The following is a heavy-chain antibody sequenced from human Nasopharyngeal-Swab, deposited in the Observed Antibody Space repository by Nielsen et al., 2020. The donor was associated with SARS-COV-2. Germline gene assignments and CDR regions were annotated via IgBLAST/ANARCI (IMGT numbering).Heavy chain of an antibody. Sequence: ALVKVSCKVSGYTLTELSMHWVRQAPGKGLEWMGGFDPEDGETIYAQKFQGRVTMTEDTSTDTAYMELSSLRSEDTAVYYCATGLLGAVPAAPVPRYYYYMDVWGKGTTVTVSS. CDR2: FDPEDGET. J-gene: IGHJ6*03. CDR3: ATGLLGAVPAAPVPRYYYYMDV. D-gene: IGHD2-2*01. CDR1: GYTLTELS. V-gene: IGHV1-24*01.